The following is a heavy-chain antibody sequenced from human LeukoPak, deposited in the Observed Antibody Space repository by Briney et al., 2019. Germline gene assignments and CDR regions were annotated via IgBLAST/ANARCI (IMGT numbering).Heavy chain of an antibody. J-gene: IGHJ5*02. CDR2: IYYTGNT. D-gene: IGHD6-13*01. CDR1: GGSISSGGYS. V-gene: IGHV4-30-4*07. Sequence: SETLSLTCTVSGGSISSGGYSWSWIRQPPGKAMEFIAYIYYTGNTYFNPSLKSRVTISVDTSNNQFSLKLSSVTAADTAVYYCAKVLAAAGNNWFDPWGQGTLVTVSS. CDR3: AKVLAAAGNNWFDP.